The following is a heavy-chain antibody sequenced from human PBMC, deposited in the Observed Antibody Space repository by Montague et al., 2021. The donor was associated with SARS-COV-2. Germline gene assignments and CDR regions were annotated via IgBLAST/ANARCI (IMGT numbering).Heavy chain of an antibody. Sequence: PALVKPTQTLTLTCTFSGFSLSTSGVGVGWIRQPPGKALEWFALIYWDDDKRYSPSLKSRLTIAKDTSKNQVVLTMTNMDPVDTATYYCAHSRYYYYDSSGYRVYYFDYWGQGTLVTVSS. D-gene: IGHD3-22*01. J-gene: IGHJ4*02. CDR2: IYWDDDK. CDR1: GFSLSTSGVG. CDR3: AHSRYYYYDSSGYRVYYFDY. V-gene: IGHV2-5*02.